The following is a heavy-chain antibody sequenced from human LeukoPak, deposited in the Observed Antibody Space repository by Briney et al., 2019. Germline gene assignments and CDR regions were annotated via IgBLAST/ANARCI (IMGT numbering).Heavy chain of an antibody. V-gene: IGHV3-33*06. J-gene: IGHJ4*02. CDR1: GFTSSSYG. Sequence: PGGSLRLSCAASGFTSSSYGMHWVRQAPGKGLEWVAVIWYDGSNKYYADSVKGRFTISRNNSKNTLYLQMNSLRAEDTAVYYCAKDDAYGSHFDYWGQGTLVTVSS. CDR3: AKDDAYGSHFDY. CDR2: IWYDGSNK. D-gene: IGHD1-26*01.